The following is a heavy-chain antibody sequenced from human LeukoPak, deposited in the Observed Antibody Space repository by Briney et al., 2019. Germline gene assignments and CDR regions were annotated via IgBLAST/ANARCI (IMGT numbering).Heavy chain of an antibody. CDR2: ISDDGSNK. CDR3: ARDRTRSYYDSSGYYGIF. V-gene: IGHV3-30-3*01. D-gene: IGHD3-22*01. CDR1: GFTFSNYA. Sequence: GGSLRLSCAASGFTFSNYAMHWVRQAPGKGLEWVAVISDDGSNKYYVDSVKGRFTISRDDSKKMLYLQMNSLRPEDTAVHYCARDRTRSYYDSSGYYGIFWGQGTLVTVSS. J-gene: IGHJ4*02.